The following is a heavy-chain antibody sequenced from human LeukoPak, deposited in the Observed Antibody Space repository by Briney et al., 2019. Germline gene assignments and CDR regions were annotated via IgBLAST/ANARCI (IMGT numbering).Heavy chain of an antibody. J-gene: IGHJ4*02. V-gene: IGHV1-2*02. CDR1: GGTFSSYA. Sequence: ASVKVSCKASGGTFSSYAISWVRQAPGQGLEWMGWINPNSGGTNYAQKFQGRVTMTRDTSISTAYMELSRLRSDDTAVYYCARDKSYGDYDYWGQGTLVTVSS. CDR2: INPNSGGT. CDR3: ARDKSYGDYDY. D-gene: IGHD4-17*01.